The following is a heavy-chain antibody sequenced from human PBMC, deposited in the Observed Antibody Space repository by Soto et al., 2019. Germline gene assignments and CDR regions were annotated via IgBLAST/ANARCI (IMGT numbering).Heavy chain of an antibody. CDR1: GGSISSGDYY. CDR3: AGGGGAQGGMDV. D-gene: IGHD3-16*01. J-gene: IGHJ6*02. CDR2: IYYSGST. Sequence: QVQLQESGPGLVKPSQTLSLTCTVSGGSISSGDYYWSWIRQPPGKGLEWIGYIYYSGSTYYSPSLQSRVTISVDTSKNQFSLKLSSVTAADTAVYYCAGGGGAQGGMDVWGQGTTVTVSS. V-gene: IGHV4-30-4*01.